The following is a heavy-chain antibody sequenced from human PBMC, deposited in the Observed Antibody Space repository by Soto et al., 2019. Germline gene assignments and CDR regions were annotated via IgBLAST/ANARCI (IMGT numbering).Heavy chain of an antibody. CDR3: ARGYHCSSGYIGNDY. CDR1: GGSFRSYA. V-gene: IGHV1-69*06. CDR2: IIPILGTA. J-gene: IGHJ4*02. Sequence: ASVQVSCKASGGSFRSYAISRVHQPPGQELEWMGGIIPILGTANYAQKSQGRVTITADKSTSTAYMELSSLRSEDTAVYYFARGYHCSSGYIGNDYWGQGTLVTGSS. D-gene: IGHD3-22*01.